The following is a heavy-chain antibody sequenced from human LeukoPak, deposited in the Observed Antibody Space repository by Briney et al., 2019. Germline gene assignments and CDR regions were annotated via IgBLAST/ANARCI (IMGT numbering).Heavy chain of an antibody. CDR1: GGTFSSYA. D-gene: IGHD3-10*01. V-gene: IGHV1-69*01. J-gene: IGHJ5*02. CDR2: IIPIFGTA. CDR3: ARSRPGYYYGPGSTHNWFDP. Sequence: SVKVSCKASGGTFSSYAISWVRQAPGQGLEWMGGIIPIFGTANYAQKFQGRVTITADESTSTAYMELSSLRSEDTAVYYCARSRPGYYYGPGSTHNWFDPWGQGTLVTVSS.